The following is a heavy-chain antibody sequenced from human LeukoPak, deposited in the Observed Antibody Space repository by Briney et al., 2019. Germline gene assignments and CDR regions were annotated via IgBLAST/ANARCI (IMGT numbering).Heavy chain of an antibody. CDR3: ARDPGYSYGYQPSFDY. CDR1: GFIFSSYS. CDR2: ISSSSSYI. V-gene: IGHV3-21*01. J-gene: IGHJ4*02. D-gene: IGHD5-18*01. Sequence: SGGSLRLSCAASGFIFSSYSMNWVRQAPGKGLEWVSSISSSSSYIYYADSVKGRFTISRDNAKNSLYLQMNSLRAEDTAVYYCARDPGYSYGYQPSFDYWGQGTLVTVSS.